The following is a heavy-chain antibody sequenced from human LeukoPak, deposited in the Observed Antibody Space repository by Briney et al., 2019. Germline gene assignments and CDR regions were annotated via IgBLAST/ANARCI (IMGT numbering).Heavy chain of an antibody. CDR1: GGSISSTSYY. J-gene: IGHJ5*02. D-gene: IGHD5-18*01. Sequence: SETLSLTCLVSGGSISSTSYYWGWIRQSPGRGLEWIGSFYYTGSIFDNRSLRSRVTISVDTSKNQFSLKLSSVTAADTAVYYCARGPSGYSYGRTWFDPWGQGTLVTVSS. V-gene: IGHV4-39*07. CDR3: ARGPSGYSYGRTWFDP. CDR2: FYYTGSI.